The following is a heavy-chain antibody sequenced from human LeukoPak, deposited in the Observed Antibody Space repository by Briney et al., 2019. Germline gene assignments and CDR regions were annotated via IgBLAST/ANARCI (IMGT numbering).Heavy chain of an antibody. J-gene: IGHJ4*02. CDR3: ASGPFYYYDSSGYFFDY. Sequence: SETLSLTCTVSGGSISSGSYYWSWIRQPAGKGLGWIGRIYTSGSTNYNPSLKSRVTISVDTSKNQFSLKLSSVTAADTAVYYCASGPFYYYDSSGYFFDYWGQGTLVTVSS. D-gene: IGHD3-22*01. CDR2: IYTSGST. V-gene: IGHV4-61*02. CDR1: GGSISSGSYY.